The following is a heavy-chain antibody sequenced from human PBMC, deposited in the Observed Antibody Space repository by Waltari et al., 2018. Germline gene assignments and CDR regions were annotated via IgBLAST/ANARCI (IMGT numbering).Heavy chain of an antibody. V-gene: IGHV4-59*01. CDR3: ALGYSYGYYFDY. Sequence: QVQLQESGPGLVKPSETLSLTCTVSGGSISSYYWSWTRQPPGKGLEWIGYIYYSGSTNYNPSLKSRVTISVDTSKNQFSLKLSSVTAADTAVYYCALGYSYGYYFDYWGQGTLVTVSS. J-gene: IGHJ4*02. D-gene: IGHD5-18*01. CDR1: GGSISSYY. CDR2: IYYSGST.